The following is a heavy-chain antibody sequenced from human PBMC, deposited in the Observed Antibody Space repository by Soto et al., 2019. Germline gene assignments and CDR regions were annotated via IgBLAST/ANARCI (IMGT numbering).Heavy chain of an antibody. V-gene: IGHV3-23*01. J-gene: IGHJ4*02. CDR2: ISGSGGST. Sequence: GGSLRLSCAASGFTFSSYAMSWVRQAPGKGLEWVSAISGSGGSTYYADSVKGRFTISRDNSKNTLYLQMNSLRAEDTAIHYRAKDRAGRDAYNYPFDNRHQRTLDAASS. CDR1: GFTFSSYA. D-gene: IGHD5-12*01. CDR3: AKDRAGRDAYNYPFDN.